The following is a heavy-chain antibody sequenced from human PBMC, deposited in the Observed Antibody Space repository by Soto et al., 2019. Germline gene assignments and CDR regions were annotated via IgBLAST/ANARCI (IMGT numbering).Heavy chain of an antibody. CDR2: MYYSGST. CDR3: AAMLITVTTPYYFDY. D-gene: IGHD1-20*01. CDR1: GDSLSPSSHY. Sequence: QLQLQESGPRLVKPSETLSLTCTFSGDSLSPSSHYYVWIRQPPGKGLEWIGSMYYSGSTYSNPSLKRRLTMSLDTSELQFTLKLTSVTAADTATYYCAAMLITVTTPYYFDYWGQGTQVTVSS. V-gene: IGHV4-39*01. J-gene: IGHJ4*02.